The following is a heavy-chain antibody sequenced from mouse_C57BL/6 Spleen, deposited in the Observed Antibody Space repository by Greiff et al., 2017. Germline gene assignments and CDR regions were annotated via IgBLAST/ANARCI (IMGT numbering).Heavy chain of an antibody. J-gene: IGHJ1*03. CDR2: IDPSASYT. V-gene: IGHV1-59*01. CDR1: GYTFTSYW. Sequence: QVQLQQPGAELVRPGTSVTLSCKASGYTFTSYWMHWVKQRPGQGLEWIGVIDPSASYTNYNQKFKGKATLTVDTSSSTAYMQLISLTSVDSAVYACASSDCYGSYRYFDVWGTGTTLTVSS. D-gene: IGHD1-1*01. CDR3: ASSDCYGSYRYFDV.